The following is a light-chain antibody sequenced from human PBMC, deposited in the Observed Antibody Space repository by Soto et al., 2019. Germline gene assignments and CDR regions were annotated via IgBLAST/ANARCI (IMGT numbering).Light chain of an antibody. V-gene: IGKV3-20*01. J-gene: IGKJ5*01. CDR3: QQYVSPPIT. CDR2: GAS. Sequence: EIVFTQSPVTLSLSPGERATLSCRASQSVTSTYLGWYQQKPGQAPSLLIYGASSRATGIPDRFSGSGSGTDFTLTISRLEPEDFAVYYCQQYVSPPITFGQGTRLEI. CDR1: QSVTSTY.